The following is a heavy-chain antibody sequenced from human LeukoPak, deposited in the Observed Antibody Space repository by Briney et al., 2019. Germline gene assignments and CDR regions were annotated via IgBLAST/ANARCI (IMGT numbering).Heavy chain of an antibody. CDR2: ISGSGGST. J-gene: IGHJ6*03. V-gene: IGHV3-23*01. Sequence: GGSLRLSCAASGFTFSSYGMSWVRQAPGKGLEWVSAISGSGGSTYYADSVKGRFTISRDNSKNTLYLQMNSLRAEDTAVYYCAKAGIAAAGSSYYYYYMDVWGKGTTVTISS. CDR1: GFTFSSYG. D-gene: IGHD6-13*01. CDR3: AKAGIAAAGSSYYYYYMDV.